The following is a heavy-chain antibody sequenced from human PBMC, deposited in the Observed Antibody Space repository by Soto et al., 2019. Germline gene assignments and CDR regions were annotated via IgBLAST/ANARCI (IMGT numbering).Heavy chain of an antibody. J-gene: IGHJ5*02. CDR3: ARERPDGSRLDP. CDR2: IYYSGST. D-gene: IGHD6-13*01. CDR1: GGSISSYY. V-gene: IGHV4-59*12. Sequence: SETLSLTCTVSGGSISSYYWSWIRQPPGKGQEWIGYIYYSGSTYYNPSLKSRVTISVDTSKNQFSLKLSSVTAADTAVYYCARERPDGSRLDPWGQGTLVTVSS.